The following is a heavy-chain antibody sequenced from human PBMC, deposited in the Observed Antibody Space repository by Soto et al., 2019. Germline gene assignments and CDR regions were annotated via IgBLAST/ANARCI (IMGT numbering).Heavy chain of an antibody. CDR1: GASINTDNW. V-gene: IGHV4-4*02. Sequence: QVQLQESGPGLVKTSGTLSLTSAVSGASINTDNWFTWVRQAPGKGLEWIGEVYHSGGTNDSPSLAGRVTISVDLSNNQFSLDLSSVTAADTAVYYCAGRWYRGPVWGQGILVTVSS. D-gene: IGHD1-1*01. CDR3: AGRWYRGPV. J-gene: IGHJ4*02. CDR2: VYHSGGT.